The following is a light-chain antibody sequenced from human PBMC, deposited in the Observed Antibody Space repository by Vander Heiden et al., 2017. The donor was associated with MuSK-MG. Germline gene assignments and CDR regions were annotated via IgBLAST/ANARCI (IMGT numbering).Light chain of an antibody. V-gene: IGKV1-39*01. CDR3: QQSYSTPRT. CDR2: AAS. J-gene: IGKJ1*01. Sequence: DIQMTQSPSSLSASVGDRVIITCRASQSISTYLNWYQQKPRKAPKLLIYAASNLQSGVPSRFSGSGSGTDFTLTISRLQPEDFATYYCQQSYSTPRTFGQGTKVEIK. CDR1: QSISTY.